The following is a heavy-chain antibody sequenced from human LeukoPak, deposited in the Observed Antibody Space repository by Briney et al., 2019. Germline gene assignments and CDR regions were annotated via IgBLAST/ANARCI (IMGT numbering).Heavy chain of an antibody. V-gene: IGHV3-30*18. CDR2: ISYDGSNK. CDR3: AKEGYYGSGSFPDY. CDR1: GFTFSSYG. D-gene: IGHD3-10*01. J-gene: IGHJ4*02. Sequence: GGSLRLSCAASGFTFSSYGMDWVRQAPGKGLEWVAVISYDGSNKYYTDSVNGRFTISRDNSKNALFLQMNSLRAEDTAVYYCAKEGYYGSGSFPDYWGQGTLVTVSS.